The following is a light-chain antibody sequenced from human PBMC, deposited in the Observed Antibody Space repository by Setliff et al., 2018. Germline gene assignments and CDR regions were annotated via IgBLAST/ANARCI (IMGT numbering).Light chain of an antibody. J-gene: IGLJ3*02. CDR3: YSAADNNPV. CDR2: KDS. V-gene: IGLV3-27*01. CDR1: VLAKKY. Sequence: YELTQPSSVSVSPGQTARITCSGDVLAKKYARWFQQKPGQAPVLVIYKDSERPSGIPERFSGSSSGTTVTLTISGAQVEDEADYYRYSAADNNPVFGGGTKVTVL.